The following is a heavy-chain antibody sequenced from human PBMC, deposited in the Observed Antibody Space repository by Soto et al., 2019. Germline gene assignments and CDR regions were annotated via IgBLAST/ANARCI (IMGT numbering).Heavy chain of an antibody. V-gene: IGHV1-24*01. J-gene: IGHJ6*02. CDR2: FDPEDGET. CDR1: GYTLTELS. Sequence: GASVKVSCKVSGYTLTELSMHWVRQAPGKGLEWMGGFDPEDGETIYAQKFQGRVTMTEDTSTDTAYMELSSLRSEDTAVYYCATAGLPGSYYYYGMDVWGQGTTVTVSS. CDR3: ATAGLPGSYYYYGMDV. D-gene: IGHD1-1*01.